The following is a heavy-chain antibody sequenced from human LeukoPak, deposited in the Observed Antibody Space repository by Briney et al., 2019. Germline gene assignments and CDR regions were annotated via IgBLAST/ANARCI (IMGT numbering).Heavy chain of an antibody. Sequence: GGSLRLSCAASGVSFSSNWMHWVRQAPGKGLVWVSRVNSDGSGTSYADSVKGRFTISRDNAKNTLYLQMNSLRAEDTAVYYCATSLGPLTDYWGQGTLVTVSS. CDR1: GVSFSSNW. CDR3: ATSLGPLTDY. J-gene: IGHJ4*02. CDR2: VNSDGSGT. V-gene: IGHV3-74*01. D-gene: IGHD7-27*01.